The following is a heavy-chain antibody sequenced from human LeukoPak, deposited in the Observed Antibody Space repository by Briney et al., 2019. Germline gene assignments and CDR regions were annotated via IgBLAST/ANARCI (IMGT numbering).Heavy chain of an antibody. CDR3: ARDERVAAAGYYYYYGMDV. D-gene: IGHD6-13*01. V-gene: IGHV3-30-3*01. Sequence: TGGSLRLSCAASGFTFSSYAMHWVRQAPGKGLEWVAVISYDGSNKYYADSVKGRFTISRDNSKNTLYLQMNSLRAEDTAVYYCARDERVAAAGYYYYYGMDVWGQGTTVTVSS. J-gene: IGHJ6*02. CDR2: ISYDGSNK. CDR1: GFTFSSYA.